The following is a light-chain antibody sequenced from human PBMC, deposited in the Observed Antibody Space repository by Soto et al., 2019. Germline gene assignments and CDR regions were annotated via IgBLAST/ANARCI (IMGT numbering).Light chain of an antibody. Sequence: DIQMTQSPSTLSASVGDRVTITCRASHNLSKWLAWYQQKPGKAPKLLIYEASSLQSGVPSRYSGSGSGTEFTLTISNLQPDDFATYYYQQYESYSPWTFGQGTKVDIK. CDR1: HNLSKW. CDR3: QQYESYSPWT. V-gene: IGKV1-5*03. J-gene: IGKJ1*01. CDR2: EAS.